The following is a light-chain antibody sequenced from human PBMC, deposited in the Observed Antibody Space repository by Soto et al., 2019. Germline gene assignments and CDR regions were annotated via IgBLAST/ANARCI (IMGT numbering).Light chain of an antibody. CDR1: QRVSSYS. J-gene: IGKJ1*01. CDR3: QQYGSPVT. V-gene: IGKV3-20*01. Sequence: EIVLTQSPGTLSLSPGDRDTLSCRASQRVSSYSLAWYQQKPGQAPSLLIYGASNRATGIPDRFSGIGSGTDFTLSISRLEPDDFAVYHCQQYGSPVTFGQGTKVDI. CDR2: GAS.